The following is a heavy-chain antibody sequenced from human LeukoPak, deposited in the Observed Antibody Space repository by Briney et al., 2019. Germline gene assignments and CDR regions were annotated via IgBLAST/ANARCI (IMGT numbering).Heavy chain of an antibody. J-gene: IGHJ4*02. CDR1: GFAVSARP. D-gene: IGHD3-16*01. CDR2: IYSGGST. V-gene: IGHV3-66*01. CDR3: ARDRVLGCLDF. Sequence: GGSLRLSCEASGFAVSARPMSWVRQAPGKGLEWVSVIYSGGSTYFADSVKGRFTIFRDNSRNTLYLQMNSLRAEDTAVYYCARDRVLGCLDFWGQGTLVTVSS.